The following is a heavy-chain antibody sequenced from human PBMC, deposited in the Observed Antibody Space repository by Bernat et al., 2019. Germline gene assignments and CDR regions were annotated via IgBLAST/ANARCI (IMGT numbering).Heavy chain of an antibody. V-gene: IGHV3-74*01. J-gene: IGHJ4*02. CDR2: ISTDGSTT. D-gene: IGHD1/OR15-1a*01. CDR1: GFTFSDYW. CDR3: VRDPNRRLDY. Sequence: EVQLVESGGGLVQPGGSLRLSCAASGFTFSDYWMDWVRQAPGKGLVWVSRISTDGSTTDYAESVKGRFTMSRDNAKNTLYLQMNSLRAEDTAVYYCVRDPNRRLDYWGQGTQVTVSP.